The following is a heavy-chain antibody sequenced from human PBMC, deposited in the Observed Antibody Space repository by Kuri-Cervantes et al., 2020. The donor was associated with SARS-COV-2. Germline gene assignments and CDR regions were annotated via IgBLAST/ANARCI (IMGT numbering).Heavy chain of an antibody. CDR2: IYHSGST. CDR1: GGSISSSSW. J-gene: IGHJ4*02. CDR3: ARSTGIVVVPAAIWDYFDY. D-gene: IGHD2-2*01. V-gene: IGHV4-4*02. Sequence: SCAVSGGSISSSSWWSWVRQPPGKGLEWIGEIYHSGSTNYNPSLKSRVTISVDKSKNQFSLKLSSVTAADTAVYYCARSTGIVVVPAAIWDYFDYWGQGTLVTVSS.